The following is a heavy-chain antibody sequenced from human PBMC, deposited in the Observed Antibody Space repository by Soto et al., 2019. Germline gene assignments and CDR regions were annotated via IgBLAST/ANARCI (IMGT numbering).Heavy chain of an antibody. J-gene: IGHJ4*02. CDR1: GYTFTSYP. CDR2: IDAGNGNT. Sequence: GASVKVSCKASGYTFTSYPMHWVRQAPGQRLEWMGWIDAGNGNTKYSQKFQGRVTITRDTSASTAYMELSSLRSEDTAVYYCARGWLARPPHDYWGQGTLVTVSS. CDR3: ARGWLARPPHDY. D-gene: IGHD5-12*01. V-gene: IGHV1-3*01.